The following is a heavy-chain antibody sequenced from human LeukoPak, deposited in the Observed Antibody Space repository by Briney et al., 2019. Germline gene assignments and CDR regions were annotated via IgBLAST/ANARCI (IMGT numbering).Heavy chain of an antibody. J-gene: IGHJ5*02. D-gene: IGHD3-10*01. V-gene: IGHV4-30-2*01. Sequence: PSETLSLTCAVSGGSISSGGYSWSWIRQPPGKGLEWIGYIYHSGSTYYNPSLKSRVTISVDRSKNQFSLKLSSVTAADTAVYYCARAHGSGSFSLANWFDPWGQGTLVTVSS. CDR1: GGSISSGGYS. CDR3: ARAHGSGSFSLANWFDP. CDR2: IYHSGST.